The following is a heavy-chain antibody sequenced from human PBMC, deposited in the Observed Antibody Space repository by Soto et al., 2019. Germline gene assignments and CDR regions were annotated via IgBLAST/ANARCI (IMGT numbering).Heavy chain of an antibody. CDR1: GGSFSGYY. J-gene: IGHJ6*02. D-gene: IGHD3-16*02. CDR2: INHSGST. V-gene: IGHV4-34*01. CDR3: ARVCRSYDYVWGSYRSCYYYGMDV. Sequence: QVQLQQWGAGLLKPSETLSLTCAVYGGSFSGYYWSWIRQPPGKGLEWIWEINHSGSTNYNPSLKSRVTISVDTSKNQFSLKLSSVTAADTAVYYCARVCRSYDYVWGSYRSCYYYGMDVWGQGTTVTVSS.